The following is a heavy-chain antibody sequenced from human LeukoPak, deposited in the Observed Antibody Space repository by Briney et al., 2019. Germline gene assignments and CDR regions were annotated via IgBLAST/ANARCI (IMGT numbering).Heavy chain of an antibody. CDR1: GGTFSSYT. CDR3: ARDLARAGYYETAYYYGMDV. V-gene: IGHV1-69*04. J-gene: IGHJ6*02. CDR2: IIPILGIA. D-gene: IGHD3-22*01. Sequence: SVKVFCKASGGTFSSYTISWVRQAPGQGLECMGRIIPILGIANYAQKFQGRVTITADKSTSTAYMELSSLRSEDTAVYYCARDLARAGYYETAYYYGMDVWGQGTTVTVSS.